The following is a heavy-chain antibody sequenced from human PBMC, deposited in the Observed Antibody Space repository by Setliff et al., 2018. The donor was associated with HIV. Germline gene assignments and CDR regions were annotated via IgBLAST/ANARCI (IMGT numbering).Heavy chain of an antibody. D-gene: IGHD3-22*01. CDR1: GGTFSSYA. J-gene: IGHJ4*02. CDR2: TIPIFGTP. CDR3: AKIRNRDYFDNSGYYSPYCFDY. Sequence: ASVKVSCKASGGTFSSYAMSWVRQAPGQGLEWMGGTIPIFGTPTYAQKFQGRVTITADEFTTTAYMELSSLRSEDTAVYYCAKIRNRDYFDNSGYYSPYCFDYWGQGTLVTVSS. V-gene: IGHV1-69*13.